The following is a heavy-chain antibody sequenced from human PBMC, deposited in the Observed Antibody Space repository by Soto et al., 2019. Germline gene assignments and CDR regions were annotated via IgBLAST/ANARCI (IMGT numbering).Heavy chain of an antibody. D-gene: IGHD3-3*01. CDR1: GGTFSSYT. V-gene: IGHV1-69*04. CDR2: ISPNIGIA. Sequence: GASVKVSCKASGGTFSSYTISWVRQAPGQGLEWMGRISPNIGIANYAQHLQGRVTMTTDTSTSTAYMDLRSLRSDDTAVYYCARDQGIKTLGVNSIYYYGMDVWGQGTTVTVSS. CDR3: ARDQGIKTLGVNSIYYYGMDV. J-gene: IGHJ6*02.